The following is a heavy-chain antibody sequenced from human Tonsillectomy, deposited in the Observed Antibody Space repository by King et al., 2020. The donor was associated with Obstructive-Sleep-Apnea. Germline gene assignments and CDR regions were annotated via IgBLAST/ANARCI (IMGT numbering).Heavy chain of an antibody. J-gene: IGHJ4*02. D-gene: IGHD1-26*01. Sequence: LPLQESGPGLVQPSETLSLTCSVSGVSISDTSYYWGWVRQPPGQGLEWIGSVYHSGRPTYNPSLQSRVTVSVDTSNNQFSLKLSSVTAVDTAMYYCARHSYGSYFYWGQGTLVTVSS. CDR2: VYHSGRP. CDR3: ARHSYGSYFY. CDR1: GVSISDTSYY. V-gene: IGHV4-39*01.